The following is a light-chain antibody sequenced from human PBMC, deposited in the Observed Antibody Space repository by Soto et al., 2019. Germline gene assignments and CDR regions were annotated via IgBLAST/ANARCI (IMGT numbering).Light chain of an antibody. CDR3: QQRSDWPPLT. J-gene: IGKJ4*01. CDR1: QSVRTS. V-gene: IGKV3-11*01. Sequence: EIVLTQSPATLSLSPGERATLSCRASQSVRTSLAWYQQQPGQAPRLLIYDASNKATGIPARFSGSGSGTDFILTITGLEPEDVGVYYCQQRSDWPPLTFGGGTKVDI. CDR2: DAS.